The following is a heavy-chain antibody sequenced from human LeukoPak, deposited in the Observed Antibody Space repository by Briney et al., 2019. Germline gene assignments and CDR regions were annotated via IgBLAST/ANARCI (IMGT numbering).Heavy chain of an antibody. J-gene: IGHJ4*02. CDR1: GFTFDDYA. D-gene: IGHD3-9*01. V-gene: IGHV3-9*01. CDR2: ISWNSGSI. CDR3: AKGLYYDILTGTAN. Sequence: GGSLRLSCAASGFTFDDYAMHWVRQAPGKGLEWVSGISWNSGSIGYADSVKGRFTISRDNAKNSLYLQMNSLRAEDTALYYCAKGLYYDILTGTANWGQGTLVTVSS.